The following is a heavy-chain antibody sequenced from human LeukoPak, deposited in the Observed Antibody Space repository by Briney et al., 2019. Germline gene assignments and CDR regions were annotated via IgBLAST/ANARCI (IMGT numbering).Heavy chain of an antibody. Sequence: ASVKVSCKASGYTFTGYYMHWVRQAPGQGLEWMGWINPNSGGTNYAQKFQGRVTMSRDASISAAYMELSRLTSDDTAVYYCARVRVGEDLDYWGQGTLVTVSS. J-gene: IGHJ4*02. CDR3: ARVRVGEDLDY. V-gene: IGHV1-2*02. CDR1: GYTFTGYY. CDR2: INPNSGGT. D-gene: IGHD3-16*01.